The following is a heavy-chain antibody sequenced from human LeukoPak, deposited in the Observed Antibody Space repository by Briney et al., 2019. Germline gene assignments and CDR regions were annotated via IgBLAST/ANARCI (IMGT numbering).Heavy chain of an antibody. CDR2: INHSGST. Sequence: SETLSLTCAVYGGSFSGYYWSWIRQPPGKGLEWIGEINHSGSTNYNPSLKSRVTISVDTSKNQFFLKLSSVTAADTAVYYCARGNSSRGYSYGPSTYGMDVWGQGTTVTVSS. V-gene: IGHV4-34*01. D-gene: IGHD5-18*01. CDR1: GGSFSGYY. J-gene: IGHJ6*02. CDR3: ARGNSSRGYSYGPSTYGMDV.